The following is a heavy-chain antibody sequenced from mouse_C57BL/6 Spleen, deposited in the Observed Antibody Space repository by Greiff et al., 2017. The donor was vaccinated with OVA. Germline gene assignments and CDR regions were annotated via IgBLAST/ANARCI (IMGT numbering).Heavy chain of an antibody. CDR3: ARRTGAYYFDY. J-gene: IGHJ2*01. V-gene: IGHV1-4*01. CDR1: GYTFTSYT. CDR2: INPSSGYT. Sequence: QVHVKQSGAELARPGASVKMSCKASGYTFTSYTMHWVKQRPGQGLEWIGYINPSSGYTKYNQKFKDKATLTADKSSSTAYMQLSSLTLEDSAVYYCARRTGAYYFDYWGQGTTLTVSS.